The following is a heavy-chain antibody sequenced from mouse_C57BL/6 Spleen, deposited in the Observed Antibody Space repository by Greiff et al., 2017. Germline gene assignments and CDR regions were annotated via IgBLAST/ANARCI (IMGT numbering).Heavy chain of an antibody. Sequence: VKVVESGAELAKPGASVKLSCKASGYTFTSYWMHWVKQRPGQGLEWIGYINPSSGYTKYNQKFKDKATLTADKSSSTAYMQLSSLTYEDSAVYYCARYPLITTVVATDAMDYWGQGTSVTVSS. V-gene: IGHV1-7*01. CDR3: ARYPLITTVVATDAMDY. CDR2: INPSSGYT. CDR1: GYTFTSYW. D-gene: IGHD1-1*01. J-gene: IGHJ4*01.